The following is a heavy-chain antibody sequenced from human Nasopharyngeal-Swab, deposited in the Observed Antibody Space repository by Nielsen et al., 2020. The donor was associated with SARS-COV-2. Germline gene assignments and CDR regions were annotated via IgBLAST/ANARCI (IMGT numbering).Heavy chain of an antibody. J-gene: IGHJ5*02. Sequence: ESLKISCTVSGGSISSYYWSWIRQPPGKGLEWIGYIYYSGSTYYNPSLKSRVTISVDTSKNQFSLKLSSVTAADTAVYYCARARGSGSYYRSNWFDPWGQGTLVTVSS. D-gene: IGHD3-10*01. CDR2: IYYSGST. V-gene: IGHV4-59*12. CDR3: ARARGSGSYYRSNWFDP. CDR1: GGSISSYY.